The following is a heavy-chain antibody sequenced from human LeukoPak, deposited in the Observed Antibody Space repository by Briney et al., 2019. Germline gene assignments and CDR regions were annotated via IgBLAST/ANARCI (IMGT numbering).Heavy chain of an antibody. CDR2: IYYSGST. J-gene: IGHJ4*02. V-gene: IGHV4-61*01. Sequence: PSETLSLTCTVSGGSVSSGNSYWSWIRQPPGKGLECIGYIYYSGSTNYNPSLKSRVTISVDTSKNQFSLKLSSVTAADTAVYYCARGGGLRIAALDYWGQGTLVTVSS. D-gene: IGHD6-13*01. CDR3: ARGGGLRIAALDY. CDR1: GGSVSSGNSY.